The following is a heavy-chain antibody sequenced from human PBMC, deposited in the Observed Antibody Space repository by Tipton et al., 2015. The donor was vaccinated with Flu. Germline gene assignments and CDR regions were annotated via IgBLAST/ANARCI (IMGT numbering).Heavy chain of an antibody. D-gene: IGHD1-26*01. Sequence: SLRLSCTASAFTFRTYSMNWVRQAPGKGLEWVSSLSSYSDYIYYADSVKDRFTISRDNAKNSLYLQMNSLRDEDTGVYYCARDGGSYSRWFDPWGQGTLVIVSS. CDR1: AFTFRTYS. CDR2: LSSYSDYI. J-gene: IGHJ5*02. CDR3: ARDGGSYSRWFDP. V-gene: IGHV3-21*01.